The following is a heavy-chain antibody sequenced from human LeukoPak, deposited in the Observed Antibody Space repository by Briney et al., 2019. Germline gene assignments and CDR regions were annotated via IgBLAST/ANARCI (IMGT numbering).Heavy chain of an antibody. D-gene: IGHD5-18*01. CDR2: ISGSGGST. CDR1: GFTFSGYG. CDR3: AKGRGYSYGPNSGFDY. J-gene: IGHJ4*02. Sequence: GGSLRLSCAASGFTFSGYGMSWVRQAPGKGLKWVSAISGSGGSTYYADSVKGRITISRDNSKNALYLQMNSLRAEDTAVYYCAKGRGYSYGPNSGFDYWGQGTLVTVSS. V-gene: IGHV3-23*01.